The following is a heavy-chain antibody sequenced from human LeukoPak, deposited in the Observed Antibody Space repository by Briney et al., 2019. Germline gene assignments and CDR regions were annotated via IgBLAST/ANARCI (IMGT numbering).Heavy chain of an antibody. J-gene: IGHJ4*02. D-gene: IGHD6-19*01. CDR3: ARDLSGWYLLDY. V-gene: IGHV3-30*03. CDR1: GFTFSSYG. CDR2: ISYDGSNK. Sequence: GGSLRLSCAASGFTFSSYGMHWVRQAPGKGLEWVAVISYDGSNKYYADSVKGRFTISRDNSKNTLYLQMNSLRAEDTAVYYCARDLSGWYLLDYWGQGTLVTVSS.